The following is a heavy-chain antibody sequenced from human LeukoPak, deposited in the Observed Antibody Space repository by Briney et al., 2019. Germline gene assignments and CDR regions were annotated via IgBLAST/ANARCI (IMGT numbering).Heavy chain of an antibody. CDR2: INWNGGST. Sequence: GRSLRLSCAASGFTFDDYGMSWVRQAPGKGLEWVSGINWNGGSTGYADSVKGRFTISRDNSKNTLYLQMNSLRAEDTAVYYCAKSCGGDCYPSGHDAFDIWGQGTMVTVSS. D-gene: IGHD2-21*01. CDR1: GFTFDDYG. J-gene: IGHJ3*02. CDR3: AKSCGGDCYPSGHDAFDI. V-gene: IGHV3-20*04.